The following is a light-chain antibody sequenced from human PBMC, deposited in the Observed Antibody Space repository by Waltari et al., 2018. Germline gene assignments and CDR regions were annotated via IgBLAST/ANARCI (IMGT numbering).Light chain of an antibody. V-gene: IGKV3-11*01. J-gene: IGKJ4*01. CDR1: QTVTSY. CDR2: AAS. CDR3: QQRSNWPLT. Sequence: EIVLTQSPATLSLSPGERATLSCRASQTVTSYLAWYKQKSGQAPRLLIYAASNRAAGIPARFSGKASGTNFTLTISGLETEDFAVYYCQQRSNWPLTFGGGTRLEIK.